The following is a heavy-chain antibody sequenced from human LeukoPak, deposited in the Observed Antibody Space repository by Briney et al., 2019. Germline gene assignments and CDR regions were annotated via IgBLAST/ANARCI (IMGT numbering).Heavy chain of an antibody. CDR3: ARDRHDDYGDY. D-gene: IGHD3-3*01. V-gene: IGHV3-7*03. CDR2: IKQDGSEK. Sequence: GGSLRLSCAASGFTFSSYWMSWVRRAPGKGLEWVANIKQDGSEKYYVDSVKGRFTISRDNAKNSLYLQMNSLRAEDTAFYYCARDRHDDYGDYWGQGTLVTVSS. CDR1: GFTFSSYW. J-gene: IGHJ4*02.